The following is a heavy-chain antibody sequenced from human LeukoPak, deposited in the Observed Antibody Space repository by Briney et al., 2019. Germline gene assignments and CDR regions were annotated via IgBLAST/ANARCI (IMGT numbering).Heavy chain of an antibody. D-gene: IGHD6-19*01. CDR3: ARGGPNRSGWTLDY. CDR2: FNSDKGNT. V-gene: IGHV1-3*01. J-gene: IGHJ4*02. CDR1: GYIFTNYA. Sequence: ASVKVSCKASGYIFTNYAIHWVRQAPGQRLEWMGWFNSDKGNTEYSQKFQDRDIITRDTSASTAYIELSSLRPEDTAVFFCARGGPNRSGWTLDYWGQGTLVTVSS.